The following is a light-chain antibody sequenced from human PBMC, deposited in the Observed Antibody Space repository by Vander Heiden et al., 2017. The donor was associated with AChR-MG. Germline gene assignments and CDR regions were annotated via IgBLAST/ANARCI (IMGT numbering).Light chain of an antibody. V-gene: IGLV2-14*03. CDR3: SSYTSSSTPWV. J-gene: IGLJ3*02. CDR1: SSDIGGYNF. CDR2: DVS. Sequence: QSALTQPASVSGSPGQSITISCTGTSSDIGGYNFVSWYQQHPGKAPKLIIYDVSNRPSGVSNRFSGSKSGNTASLTISGLQADDEADYYCSSYTSSSTPWVFGGGTKLT.